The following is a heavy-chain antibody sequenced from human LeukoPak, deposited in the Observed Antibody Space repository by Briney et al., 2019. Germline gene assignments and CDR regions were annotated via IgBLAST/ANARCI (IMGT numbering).Heavy chain of an antibody. CDR1: GFTFSNAY. Sequence: GGSLRLSCAASGFTFSNAYMSWVRQAPGKGLEWVGRIKTKTDGGTTEYAAPVKGRFTISRDDSKNTLYLQMLSLETEDTAVYSCAAGCPLVVGTQPFDFWGQGTLVTVSS. CDR3: AAGCPLVVGTQPFDF. V-gene: IGHV3-15*01. D-gene: IGHD2-15*01. J-gene: IGHJ4*02. CDR2: IKTKTDGGTT.